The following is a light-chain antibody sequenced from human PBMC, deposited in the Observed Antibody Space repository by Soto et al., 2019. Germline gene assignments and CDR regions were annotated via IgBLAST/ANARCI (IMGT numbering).Light chain of an antibody. CDR2: ATT. CDR1: SSNIGAGFD. V-gene: IGLV1-40*01. Sequence: QSVLTQPPSVSGAPGQRVTISCTGSSSNIGAGFDVHWYQHIPGEAPRLLIYATTNPPSGVPDRFSGSKSGTSASLAITGLQAEDEAEYYCQSYDSSLIDVYFGGGTKLTVL. J-gene: IGLJ2*01. CDR3: QSYDSSLIDVY.